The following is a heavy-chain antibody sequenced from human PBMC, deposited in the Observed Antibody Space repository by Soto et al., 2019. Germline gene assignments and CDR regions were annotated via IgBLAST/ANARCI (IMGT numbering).Heavy chain of an antibody. CDR2: ISGSGDNT. CDR3: VKRSGIAGDWGHLDY. D-gene: IGHD1-26*01. V-gene: IGHV3-23*01. Sequence: EVLLLESGGGLVQPGGSLRLSCAASGFTFSSYPMTWVRQAPGKGLEWVSAISGSGDNTYFADSVKGRFTISRDKSENTLYMQMNSLRDEDTAVYYCVKRSGIAGDWGHLDYWGQGTLVTVSS. J-gene: IGHJ4*02. CDR1: GFTFSSYP.